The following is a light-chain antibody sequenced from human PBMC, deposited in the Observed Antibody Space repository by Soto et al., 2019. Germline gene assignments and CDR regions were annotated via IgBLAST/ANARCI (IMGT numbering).Light chain of an antibody. Sequence: DIQMTQSPSSLSASVGDRVTITCRASQSISSYLNWYQQKPGKAPKLLIYEASSLQSGVPSRFSGSGSGTDFTLTISSLQPEDFATYYCQQSYSTPLTFGGGTKVDI. J-gene: IGKJ4*01. CDR3: QQSYSTPLT. CDR1: QSISSY. V-gene: IGKV1-39*01. CDR2: EAS.